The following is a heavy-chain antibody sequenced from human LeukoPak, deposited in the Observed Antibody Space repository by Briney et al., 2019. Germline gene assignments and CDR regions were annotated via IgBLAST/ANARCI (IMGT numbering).Heavy chain of an antibody. J-gene: IGHJ4*02. CDR2: ISGSGGST. Sequence: GGSLRLSCAASGFPFSTYAMSWVRQAPGKGLEWVSAISGSGGSTYYADSVRGLFTISRDNSKHTLYLQKNSLRAEHTAVYYCAKGGYRYEGNLDYWGQGTLVTVSS. CDR1: GFPFSTYA. D-gene: IGHD5-18*01. V-gene: IGHV3-23*01. CDR3: AKGGYRYEGNLDY.